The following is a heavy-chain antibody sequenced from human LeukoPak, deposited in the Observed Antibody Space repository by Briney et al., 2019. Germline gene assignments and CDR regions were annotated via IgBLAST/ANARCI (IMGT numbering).Heavy chain of an antibody. D-gene: IGHD2-15*01. CDR2: INPNSGVT. V-gene: IGHV1-2*02. CDR3: ARSPAIRYCSGGSCCLFDY. CDR1: GYTFTGYY. Sequence: ASVKVSCKASGYTFTGYYMHWVRQAPGQGLEWMLWINPNSGVTNYAQKFQGRVTMTRDTSISTAYMELSRLRSDDTAVYYCARSPAIRYCSGGSCCLFDYWGQGTLVTVSS. J-gene: IGHJ4*02.